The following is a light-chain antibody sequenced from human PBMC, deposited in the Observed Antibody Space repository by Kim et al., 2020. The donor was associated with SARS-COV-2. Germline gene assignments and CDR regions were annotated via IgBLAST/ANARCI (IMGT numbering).Light chain of an antibody. Sequence: QSALTQPASVSGSPGQSITISCTGTNSDVGAYNYVSWYQQHPGKAPKLMIYDVNNRPSGVSNRFSGSKSDNTASLTISGLQAEDEADYYCSSHATNRDVLFGGGTKLTVL. V-gene: IGLV2-14*03. CDR3: SSHATNRDVL. J-gene: IGLJ2*01. CDR2: DVN. CDR1: NSDVGAYNY.